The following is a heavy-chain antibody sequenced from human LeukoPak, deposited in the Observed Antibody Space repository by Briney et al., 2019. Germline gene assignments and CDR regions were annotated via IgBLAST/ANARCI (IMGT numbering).Heavy chain of an antibody. D-gene: IGHD3-16*01. Sequence: GASVKVSCKVSGYTLTELSMHWVRQAPGKGLEWMGGFDPEDGETIYAQKFQGRVTMTEDTSTDTAYMELSSLRSEDTTVYYWATSTGGATGDAFDIWGQGTMVTVSS. CDR3: ATSTGGATGDAFDI. CDR2: FDPEDGET. V-gene: IGHV1-24*01. J-gene: IGHJ3*02. CDR1: GYTLTELS.